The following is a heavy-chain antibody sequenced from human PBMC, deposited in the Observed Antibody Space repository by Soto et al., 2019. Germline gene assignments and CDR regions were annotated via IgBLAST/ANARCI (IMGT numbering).Heavy chain of an antibody. Sequence: GGSLRLSCAASGFTFSNYAMSWVRHAPGKGLEWVSAISGSGGSTYYADSVKGRFTICRDNSKNTLYLQMNSLRAGDTAVYYCAKDRSMEITAGGTGDNWFDPWGQGTLVTVSS. J-gene: IGHJ5*02. CDR2: ISGSGGST. CDR3: AKDRSMEITAGGTGDNWFDP. D-gene: IGHD6-13*01. CDR1: GFTFSNYA. V-gene: IGHV3-23*01.